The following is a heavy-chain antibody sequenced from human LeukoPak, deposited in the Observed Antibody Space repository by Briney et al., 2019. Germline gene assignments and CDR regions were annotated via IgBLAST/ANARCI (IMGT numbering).Heavy chain of an antibody. CDR2: ISAYNGNT. CDR1: GYTFTSYG. Sequence: ASVKVSCKASGYTFTSYGISWVRQAPGQGLEWMGWISAYNGNTNYAQKLQGRVTMTTDTSTSTAYMELRSLRSDDTAVYYCARERYCSSTSCYTRFDYWGQGTLVTVSS. CDR3: ARERYCSSTSCYTRFDY. V-gene: IGHV1-18*01. J-gene: IGHJ4*02. D-gene: IGHD2-2*02.